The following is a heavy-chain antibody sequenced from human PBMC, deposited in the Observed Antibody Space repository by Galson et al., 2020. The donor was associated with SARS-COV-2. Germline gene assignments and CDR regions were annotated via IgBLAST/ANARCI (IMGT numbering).Heavy chain of an antibody. D-gene: IGHD4-17*01. V-gene: IGHV3-23*01. Sequence: GESLKISCAASGFTFNSYDMKWVRQAPGKGLEWVSLISPSGANIHYADSVKGRFTVSRDNSRNTLYLQMDNLRDEDTALYYCAASLTTLDHWGRGTPVTVSS. CDR2: ISPSGANI. CDR3: AASLTTLDH. J-gene: IGHJ4*02. CDR1: GFTFNSYD.